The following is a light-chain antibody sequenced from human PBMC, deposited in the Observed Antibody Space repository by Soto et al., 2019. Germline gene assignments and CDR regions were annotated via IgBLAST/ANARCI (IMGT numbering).Light chain of an antibody. Sequence: DIVMTQSPDSLAVSLGERATINCKSRQSVLFTSNNKNYLAWYQQKPGQPPKLLIYWPSTRESGVLNRFSGSGSGTDFTLTISSLQAEDVAVYYCQQSYSTPITFGQGTRLEIK. J-gene: IGKJ5*01. CDR2: WPS. V-gene: IGKV4-1*01. CDR1: QSVLFTSNNKNY. CDR3: QQSYSTPIT.